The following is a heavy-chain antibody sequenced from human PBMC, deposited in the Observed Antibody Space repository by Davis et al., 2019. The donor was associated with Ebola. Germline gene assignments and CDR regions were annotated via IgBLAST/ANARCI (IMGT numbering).Heavy chain of an antibody. V-gene: IGHV1-46*01. CDR2: LIPSGGST. D-gene: IGHD3-16*01. J-gene: IGHJ5*02. Sequence: ASVKVSCKASGYTFTNYYIHWVRQAPGQGPEWMGVLIPSGGSTSYVQKFQGRVTMTRDKSTSTVYMELSSLRSEDPAVYYCARGGEKLVSWFDLWGQGTLVTVSS. CDR1: GYTFTNYY. CDR3: ARGGEKLVSWFDL.